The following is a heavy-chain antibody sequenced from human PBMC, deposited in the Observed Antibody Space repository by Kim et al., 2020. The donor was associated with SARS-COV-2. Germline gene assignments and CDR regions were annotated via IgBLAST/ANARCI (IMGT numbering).Heavy chain of an antibody. J-gene: IGHJ3*02. Sequence: AAPVKGRFNISRDDSKNTLYLQMNSLKAEDTAVYYCTTDFPGSGWYRGFEIWGQGTMVTVSS. V-gene: IGHV3-15*01. D-gene: IGHD6-19*01. CDR3: TTDFPGSGWYRGFEI.